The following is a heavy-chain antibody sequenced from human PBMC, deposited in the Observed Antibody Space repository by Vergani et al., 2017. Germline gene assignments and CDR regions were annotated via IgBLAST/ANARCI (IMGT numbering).Heavy chain of an antibody. J-gene: IGHJ6*03. Sequence: EVQLVESGGGLVKPGGSLRLSCAASGFTFSSYSMNWVRQAPGKGLEWVSSISSSSSYIYSADSVKGRFTISRDNAKNALYLQMNSLRAEDPAGYYCARGVGIERGTYYDCWSGYYNYYYYMDVWGKGTTVTVSS. CDR2: ISSSSSYI. V-gene: IGHV3-21*01. CDR3: ARGVGIERGTYYDCWSGYYNYYYYMDV. D-gene: IGHD3-3*01. CDR1: GFTFSSYS.